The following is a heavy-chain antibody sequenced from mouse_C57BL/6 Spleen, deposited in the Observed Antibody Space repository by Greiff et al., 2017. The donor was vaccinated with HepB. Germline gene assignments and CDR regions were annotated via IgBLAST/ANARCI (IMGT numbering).Heavy chain of an antibody. Sequence: EVNVVESGGGLVKPGGSLKLSCAASGFTFSSYAMSWVRQTPEKRLEWVATISDGGSYTYYPDNVKGRFTISRDNAKKNLYLQMSHLKSEDTAMYYCARDGWLLDYWGQGTTLTVSS. CDR3: ARDGWLLDY. D-gene: IGHD2-3*01. V-gene: IGHV5-4*01. CDR1: GFTFSSYA. CDR2: ISDGGSYT. J-gene: IGHJ2*01.